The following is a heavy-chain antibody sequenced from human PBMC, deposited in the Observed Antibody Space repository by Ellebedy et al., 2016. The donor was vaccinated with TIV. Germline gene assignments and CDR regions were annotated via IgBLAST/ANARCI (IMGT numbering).Heavy chain of an antibody. V-gene: IGHV4-39*01. J-gene: IGHJ6*02. CDR2: LYYSGSS. CDR3: ARFRSGIVVVPAHYGMDV. Sequence: SETLSLTXTVSGGSISSGRYSWGWIRQPPEKGLEWIGSLYYSGSSYYNPSLKSRVTISVDTSKNQFSLELSSVTAADTAVFYCARFRSGIVVVPAHYGMDVWGQGTTVIVSS. D-gene: IGHD2-2*01. CDR1: GGSISSGRYS.